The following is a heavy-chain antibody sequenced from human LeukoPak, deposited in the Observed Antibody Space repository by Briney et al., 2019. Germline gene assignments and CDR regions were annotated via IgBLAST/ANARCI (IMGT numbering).Heavy chain of an antibody. CDR3: ARVRLRFLEWLLPQRDYYYYMDV. V-gene: IGHV1-46*01. J-gene: IGHJ6*03. CDR1: GYTFTIYY. CDR2: INPSGGST. D-gene: IGHD3-3*01. Sequence: ASVKVSCKASGYTFTIYYIHWVRQAPGQGLEWMGLINPSGGSTNYAQKLQGRVTMTTDTSTSTAYMELRSLRSDDTAVYYCARVRLRFLEWLLPQRDYYYYMDVWGKGTTVTVSS.